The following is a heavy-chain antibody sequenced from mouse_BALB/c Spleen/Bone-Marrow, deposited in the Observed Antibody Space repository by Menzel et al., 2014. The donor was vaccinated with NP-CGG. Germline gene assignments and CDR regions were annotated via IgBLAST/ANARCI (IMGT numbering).Heavy chain of an antibody. CDR1: GYSFTGYF. CDR3: GRGNYDYDSWFGY. CDR2: INPYNGDP. V-gene: IGHV1-37*01. Sequence: VQLQQSGPELAKPGASVKISCKASGYSFTGYFMNWMKQSHGKSLEWIGRINPYNGDPFYNQKFKGKATLTVDKSSSTAHMELLSLTSEDSAVYYCGRGNYDYDSWFGYWGQGTLVTVSA. D-gene: IGHD2-4*01. J-gene: IGHJ3*01.